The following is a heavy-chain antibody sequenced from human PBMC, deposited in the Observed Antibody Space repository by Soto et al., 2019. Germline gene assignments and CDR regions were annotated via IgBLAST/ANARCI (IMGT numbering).Heavy chain of an antibody. V-gene: IGHV3-23*01. D-gene: IGHD2-15*01. Sequence: GGSLRLSCAASGFTFSSYAMSWVRQAPGKGLEWVSAISGSGGSTYYADSVKGRFTISRDNSKNTLYLQMNSLRAEDTAVYYCAKDPEYCSGGSCFPGGIDYWGQGTLVTVSS. J-gene: IGHJ4*02. CDR3: AKDPEYCSGGSCFPGGIDY. CDR1: GFTFSSYA. CDR2: ISGSGGST.